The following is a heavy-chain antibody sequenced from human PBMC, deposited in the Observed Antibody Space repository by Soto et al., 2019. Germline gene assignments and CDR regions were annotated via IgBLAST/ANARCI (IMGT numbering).Heavy chain of an antibody. CDR1: GFTFSIYA. V-gene: IGHV3-23*01. CDR3: AKGNHFDCLPRLHYFDS. CDR2: ISASGGST. Sequence: EVQLLESGGNLVQPGGSLRLSCAASGFTFSIYAMSWVRQAPGKGLEWVSTISASGGSTHYADSVKGRFTISRDNSKNTLYLQMNSLSAEDTDVYYCAKGNHFDCLPRLHYFDSWGQGTLVTVSS. D-gene: IGHD3-9*01. J-gene: IGHJ4*02.